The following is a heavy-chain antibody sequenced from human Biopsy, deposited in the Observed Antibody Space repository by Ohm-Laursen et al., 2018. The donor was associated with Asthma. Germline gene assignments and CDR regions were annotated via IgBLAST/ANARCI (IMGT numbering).Heavy chain of an antibody. CDR3: ARAVDYSHYYGIDV. CDR1: GYTLNSAG. J-gene: IGHJ6*02. V-gene: IGHV1-18*01. D-gene: IGHD3-10*01. Sequence: ATVKISCKTSGYTLNSAGITWVRQAPGQGLEWMGWISVYNGNTKVAQKLQDRVTMITDTSTSTAYMELRSLRSDDTAVYFCARAVDYSHYYGIDVWGQGTTVTVS. CDR2: ISVYNGNT.